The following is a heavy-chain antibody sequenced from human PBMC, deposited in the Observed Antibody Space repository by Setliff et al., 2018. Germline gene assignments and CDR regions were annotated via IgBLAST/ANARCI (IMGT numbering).Heavy chain of an antibody. J-gene: IGHJ4*02. V-gene: IGHV3-74*01. CDR2: INSDGSST. Sequence: LRLSCAASGFTFSSYWMHWVRQAPGKGLVWVSRINSDGSSTSYADSVKGRFTISRDNAKNTLYLQMNSLRAEDTAVYYCAREGVSTSLTGGYWGQGTLVTVSS. D-gene: IGHD3-9*01. CDR1: GFTFSSYW. CDR3: AREGVSTSLTGGY.